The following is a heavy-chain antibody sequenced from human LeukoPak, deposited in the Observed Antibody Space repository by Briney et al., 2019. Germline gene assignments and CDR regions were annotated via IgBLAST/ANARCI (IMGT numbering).Heavy chain of an antibody. J-gene: IGHJ5*02. CDR1: GGSISSGSYY. D-gene: IGHD1-1*01. CDR3: AREETLEDDNWFDP. Sequence: PSETLSLTCTVSGGSISSGSYYWSWIRQPAGKGLEWIGRIYTSGSNNYNPSLKSRVTISVDTSKNQFSLKLSSVTAADTAVYYCAREETLEDDNWFDPWGQGTLVTVSS. V-gene: IGHV4-61*02. CDR2: IYTSGSN.